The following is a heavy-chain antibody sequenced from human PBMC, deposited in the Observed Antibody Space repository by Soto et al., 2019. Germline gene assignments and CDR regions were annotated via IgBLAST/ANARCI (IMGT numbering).Heavy chain of an antibody. CDR2: IYSGGNT. CDR3: ARVIRGSYDY. Sequence: GGSLRLSCEVSGLTVSSNHMSWARQAPGKGLEWVSIIYSGGNTYNADSVKGRFTISRDNSKNTLYLQMNRPGAEDTAMYYCARVIRGSYDYWGQGTLVTVYS. J-gene: IGHJ4*02. D-gene: IGHD1-26*01. CDR1: GLTVSSNH. V-gene: IGHV3-53*01.